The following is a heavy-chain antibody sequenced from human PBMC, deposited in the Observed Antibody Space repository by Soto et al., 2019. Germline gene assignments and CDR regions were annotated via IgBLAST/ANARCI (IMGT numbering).Heavy chain of an antibody. J-gene: IGHJ4*02. CDR1: GFTFSSYG. V-gene: IGHV3-30*18. D-gene: IGHD4-17*01. Sequence: QPGGSLRLSCAASGFTFSSYGMHWVRQAPGKGLEWVAVISYDGSNKYYADSVKGRFTISRDNSKNTLYLQMNSLRAEDTAVYYCAKGMTTVTPSYWGQGTLVTVSS. CDR3: AKGMTTVTPSY. CDR2: ISYDGSNK.